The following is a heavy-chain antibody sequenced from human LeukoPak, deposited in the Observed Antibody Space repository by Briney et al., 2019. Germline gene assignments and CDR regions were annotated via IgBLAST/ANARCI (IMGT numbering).Heavy chain of an antibody. D-gene: IGHD3-9*01. Sequence: GGSLRLSCVASGFTFSRYWMHWVRQAPGKGLVWVSRINRDGRSTNYADSVKGRFSISRDNAENTLCLQMNSLRVEDTAVYYCVRGADTGYSSDSWGQGTLVTVSS. CDR3: VRGADTGYSSDS. CDR1: GFTFSRYW. V-gene: IGHV3-74*01. J-gene: IGHJ4*02. CDR2: INRDGRST.